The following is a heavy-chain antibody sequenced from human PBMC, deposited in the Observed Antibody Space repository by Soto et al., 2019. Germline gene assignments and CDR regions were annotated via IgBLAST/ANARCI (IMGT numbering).Heavy chain of an antibody. J-gene: IGHJ4*02. CDR3: ASVRGYCSGGSCYPVGLVH. CDR1: GGSISSYY. Sequence: LLQLPETLSLTCTVSGGSISSYYWSWIRQPPGKGLEWIGYIYYSGSTNYNPSLKSRVTISVDTSKNQFSLKLSSVTAADTAVYYCASVRGYCSGGSCYPVGLVHWGQGTLVTVSS. V-gene: IGHV4-59*01. CDR2: IYYSGST. D-gene: IGHD2-15*01.